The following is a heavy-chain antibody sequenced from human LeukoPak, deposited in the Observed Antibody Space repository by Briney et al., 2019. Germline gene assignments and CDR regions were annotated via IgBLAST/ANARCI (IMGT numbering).Heavy chain of an antibody. CDR3: ARHSGSSWYYFDY. V-gene: IGHV4-59*08. D-gene: IGHD6-13*01. CDR1: GGSISGYY. Sequence: PSETLSLTCTVSGGSISGYYWSWIRQPPGKGLEWIGYIYYIGSTNYNPSLKSRVTISVDTPKNQFSLKLSSVTAADTAVYYCARHSGSSWYYFDYWGQGILVTVSS. CDR2: IYYIGST. J-gene: IGHJ4*02.